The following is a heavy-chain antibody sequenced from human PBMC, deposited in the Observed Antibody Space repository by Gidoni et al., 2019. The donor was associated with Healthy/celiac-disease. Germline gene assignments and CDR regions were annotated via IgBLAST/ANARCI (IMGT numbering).Heavy chain of an antibody. Sequence: EVQLVESGGGLVKPGGSLRLSCAASGFTFSSYSMNWVRQAPGKGLEWVSSISSRSSYIYYADSVKGRFTISRDNAKNSLYLQMNSLRAEDTAVYYCARGASSGWYVNYWGQGTLVTVSS. V-gene: IGHV3-21*01. CDR3: ARGASSGWYVNY. J-gene: IGHJ4*02. CDR2: ISSRSSYI. D-gene: IGHD6-19*01. CDR1: GFTFSSYS.